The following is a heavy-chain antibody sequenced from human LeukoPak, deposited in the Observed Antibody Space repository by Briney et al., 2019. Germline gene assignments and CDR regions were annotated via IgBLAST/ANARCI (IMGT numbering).Heavy chain of an antibody. D-gene: IGHD5-18*01. Sequence: ASVKVSCKASGYTFTGYYMHWVRQAPGQGLEWMGWINPNSGGTNYAQKFQGRVTMTRDTSISTAYMELSRLRSDDTAVYYCARYHLDTATQFDYWGRGTLVTVSS. CDR1: GYTFTGYY. CDR3: ARYHLDTATQFDY. V-gene: IGHV1-2*02. J-gene: IGHJ4*02. CDR2: INPNSGGT.